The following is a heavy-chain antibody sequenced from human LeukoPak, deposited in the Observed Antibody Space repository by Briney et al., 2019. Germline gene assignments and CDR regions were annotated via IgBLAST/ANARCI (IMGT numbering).Heavy chain of an antibody. Sequence: SETLSLTCTVSGGFISSYYWSWIRQPPGKGLEWIGYIYYSGSTNYNPSLKSRVTISVDTSKNQFSLKLSSVTAADTAVYYCATGISHLTWGQGTLLTVSS. D-gene: IGHD1-14*01. V-gene: IGHV4-59*01. CDR3: ATGISHLT. CDR1: GGFISSYY. J-gene: IGHJ5*02. CDR2: IYYSGST.